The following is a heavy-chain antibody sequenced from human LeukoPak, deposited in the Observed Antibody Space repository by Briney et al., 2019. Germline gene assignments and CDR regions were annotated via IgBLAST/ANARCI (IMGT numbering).Heavy chain of an antibody. V-gene: IGHV3-23*01. CDR2: ISGSGGST. J-gene: IGHJ5*02. CDR1: GGTFSSYA. CDR3: AKSSTSWRGWFDP. Sequence: ASVKVSCKASGGTFSSYAMSWVRQAPGKGLEWVSAISGSGGSTYYADSVKGRFTISRDNSKNTLYLQMNSLRAEDTAVYYCAKSSTSWRGWFDPWGQGTLVTVSS. D-gene: IGHD2-2*01.